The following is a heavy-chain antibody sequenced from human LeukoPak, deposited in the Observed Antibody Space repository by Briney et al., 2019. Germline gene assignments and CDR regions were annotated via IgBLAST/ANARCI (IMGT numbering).Heavy chain of an antibody. CDR1: GYTFTSYH. CDR3: ARDRYSSVGLGYGMDV. CDR2: INPNSGGT. Sequence: ASVKVSCKASGYTFTSYHMHWVRQAPGQGLEWMGWINPNSGGTNYAQKFQGWVTMTRDTSISTAYMELSRLRSDDTAVYYCARDRYSSVGLGYGMDVWGQGTTVTVSS. J-gene: IGHJ6*02. D-gene: IGHD6-25*01. V-gene: IGHV1-2*04.